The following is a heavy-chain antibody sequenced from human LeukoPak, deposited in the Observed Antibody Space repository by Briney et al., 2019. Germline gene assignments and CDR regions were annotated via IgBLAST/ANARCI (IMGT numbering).Heavy chain of an antibody. CDR3: ARDGAGSSTDAFDI. D-gene: IGHD1-26*01. CDR2: IYHSGST. J-gene: IGHJ3*02. Sequence: SETLSLTCTVSGYSISSGYYWGWIRQPPGKGLEWIGSIYHSGSTYYNPSLKSRVTISVDTSKNQFSLKLSSVTAADTAVYYCARDGAGSSTDAFDIWGQGTMVTVSS. CDR1: GYSISSGYY. V-gene: IGHV4-38-2*02.